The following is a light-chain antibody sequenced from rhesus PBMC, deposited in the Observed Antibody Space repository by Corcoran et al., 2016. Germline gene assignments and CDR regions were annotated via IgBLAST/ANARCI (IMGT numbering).Light chain of an antibody. J-gene: IGLJ6*01. V-gene: IGLV2-32*02. CDR1: SNDIGANKY. Sequence: QAALTQPRSVSASPGQSVTISCTGTSNDIGANKYVSWYRQHPRTAPKVLIYEVNKRAFGVSARFSGAKSGNTSSLTISGLQAEDEADYDCSSFAANNSHLFGTGTKLTVL. CDR2: EVN. CDR3: SSFAANNSHL.